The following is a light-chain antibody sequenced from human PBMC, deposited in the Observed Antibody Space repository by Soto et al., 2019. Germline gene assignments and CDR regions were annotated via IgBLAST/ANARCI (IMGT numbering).Light chain of an antibody. CDR2: AAS. CDR3: QQSYNSPQT. V-gene: IGKV1-39*01. Sequence: DIQMTQSPSSLSASVGDEVTITCRASQPLMTYLNWYQLKPGKPPRLLIYAASSLQSGVPSRFSGSGSGTEFTLTISSLQPEDFATYSGQQSYNSPQTFGRGTKVEIK. CDR1: QPLMTY. J-gene: IGKJ1*01.